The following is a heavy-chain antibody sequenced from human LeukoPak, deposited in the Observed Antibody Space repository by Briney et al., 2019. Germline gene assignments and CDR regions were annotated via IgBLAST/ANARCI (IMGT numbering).Heavy chain of an antibody. CDR3: TTDRADTATFDY. CDR2: IKSKTDDGTP. Sequence: PGGSLRLSCAASGFTFSNAWMSWVRQAPGKGLEWVGRIKSKTDDGTPDYAAPVKGRFTISRDDSKNTLYLQMNSLKTEDTAVYYCTTDRADTATFDYWGQGTLVTVSS. J-gene: IGHJ4*02. D-gene: IGHD5-18*01. V-gene: IGHV3-15*01. CDR1: GFTFSNAW.